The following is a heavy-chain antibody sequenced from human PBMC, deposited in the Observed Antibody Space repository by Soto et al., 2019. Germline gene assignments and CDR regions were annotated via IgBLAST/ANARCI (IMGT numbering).Heavy chain of an antibody. D-gene: IGHD2-15*01. CDR2: ISYDGSNK. J-gene: IGHJ6*02. V-gene: IGHV3-30*03. Sequence: PGGSLRLSCAASGFTFSSYGMHWVRQAPGKGLEWVAVISYDGSNKYYADSVKGRFTISRDNSKNTLYLQMNSLGAEDTAVYYCARDRWGCSGGSCYGMDVWGQGTTVTVSS. CDR1: GFTFSSYG. CDR3: ARDRWGCSGGSCYGMDV.